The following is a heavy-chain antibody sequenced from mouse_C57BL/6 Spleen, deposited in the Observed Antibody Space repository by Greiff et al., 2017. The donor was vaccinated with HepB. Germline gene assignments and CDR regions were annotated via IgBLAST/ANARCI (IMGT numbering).Heavy chain of an antibody. CDR1: GFTFSNYW. Sequence: EVKLMESGGGLVQPGGSMKLSCVASGFTFSNYWMNWVRQSPEKGLEWVAQIRLKSDNYATHYAESVKGRFTISRDDSKSSVYLQMNNLRAVDTGNYYCRWRGRGICYAMDYWGQEASVTVSS. V-gene: IGHV6-3*01. CDR2: IRLKSDNYAT. CDR3: RWRGRGICYAMDY. J-gene: IGHJ4*01. D-gene: IGHD1-1*02.